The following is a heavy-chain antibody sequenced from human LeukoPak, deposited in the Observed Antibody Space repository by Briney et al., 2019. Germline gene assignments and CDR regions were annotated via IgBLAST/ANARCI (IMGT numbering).Heavy chain of an antibody. J-gene: IGHJ4*02. V-gene: IGHV4-59*01. CDR1: GGSISSYY. D-gene: IGHD1-26*01. Sequence: NPSETLSLTCTVSGGSISSYYWSWIRQPPGKGLEWIGYIYYSGSTNYNPSLKSRVTISVDTSKNQFSLKLSSVTAADTAVYYCAREGYSGSYFDYWGQGTLVTVSS. CDR3: AREGYSGSYFDY. CDR2: IYYSGST.